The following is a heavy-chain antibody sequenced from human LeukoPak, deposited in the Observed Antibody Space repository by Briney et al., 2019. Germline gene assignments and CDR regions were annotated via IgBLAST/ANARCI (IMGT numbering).Heavy chain of an antibody. J-gene: IGHJ4*02. CDR3: ARGHSTFYGDYVSEFDY. Sequence: SETLSLTCAVYGGSFSGYYWSWIRQPPGKGPEWIGEINHSGSTNYNPSLKSRVTISVDTSKNQFSLKLSSVTAADTAVYYCARGHSTFYGDYVSEFDYWGQGTLVTVSS. CDR1: GGSFSGYY. D-gene: IGHD4-17*01. V-gene: IGHV4-34*01. CDR2: INHSGST.